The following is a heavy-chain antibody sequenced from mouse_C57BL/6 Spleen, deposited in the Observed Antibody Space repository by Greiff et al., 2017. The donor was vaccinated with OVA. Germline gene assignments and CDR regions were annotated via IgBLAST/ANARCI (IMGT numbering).Heavy chain of an antibody. CDR2: IWTGGGT. V-gene: IGHV2-9-1*01. CDR3: ARTYYYGSSYGAMDY. CDR1: GFSLTSYA. Sequence: QVQLKESGPGLVAPSQSLSITCTVSGFSLTSYAISWVRQPPGKGLEWLGVIWTGGGTNYNSAPKYRLSISQDNSKSQVFLKMNSRQTDDTARYDCARTYYYGSSYGAMDYWGQGTSVTVSS. D-gene: IGHD1-1*01. J-gene: IGHJ4*01.